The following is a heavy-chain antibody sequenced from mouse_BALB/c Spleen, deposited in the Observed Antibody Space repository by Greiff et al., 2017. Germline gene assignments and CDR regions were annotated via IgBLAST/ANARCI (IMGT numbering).Heavy chain of an antibody. CDR1: GYTFTSYW. CDR2: IYPGNSDT. J-gene: IGHJ4*01. Sequence: EVQLQQSGTVLARPGASVKMSCKASGYTFTSYWMHWVKQRPGQGLEWIGAIYPGNSDTSYNQKFKGKAKLTAVTSTSTAYMELSSLTNEDSAVYYCTRGGRYDVPYAMDYGGKGTSVTVSS. CDR3: TRGGRYDVPYAMDY. D-gene: IGHD2-14*01. V-gene: IGHV1-5*01.